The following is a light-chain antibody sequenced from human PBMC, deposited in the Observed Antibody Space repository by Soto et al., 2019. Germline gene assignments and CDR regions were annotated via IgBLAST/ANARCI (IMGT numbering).Light chain of an antibody. CDR3: SSCTTSSALHV. CDR2: DVS. V-gene: IGLV2-14*03. Sequence: QSVLTQPASVSGSPGQSITISRTGTSSDIGGNNYVSWYQQHPGKAPKLLIYDVSNRPSGVSNRFSGSKSGNTASLTISGLQAEDEADYYCSSCTTSSALHVFGTGTKVTVL. CDR1: SSDIGGNNY. J-gene: IGLJ1*01.